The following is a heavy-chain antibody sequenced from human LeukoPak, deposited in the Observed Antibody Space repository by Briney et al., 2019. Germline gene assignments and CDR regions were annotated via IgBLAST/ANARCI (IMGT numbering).Heavy chain of an antibody. CDR3: ALGSYFDY. V-gene: IGHV3-30*04. J-gene: IGHJ4*02. CDR1: GFTFSSYA. Sequence: PGRSLRLSCAASGFTFSSYAMHWVRQAPGKGLEWVAVISYDGSNKYYADSVKGRFTISRDNSKNTLYLQMNSLRAEDTAVYYCALGSYFDYWGQGTLVTVSS. D-gene: IGHD3-10*01. CDR2: ISYDGSNK.